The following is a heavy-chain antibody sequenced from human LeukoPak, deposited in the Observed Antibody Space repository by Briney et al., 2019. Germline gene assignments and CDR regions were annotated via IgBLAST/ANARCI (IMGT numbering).Heavy chain of an antibody. CDR2: ISSSSSYI. Sequence: GGSLRLSCAASGFTFSSYSMNWVRQAPGKGLEWVSSISSSSSYIYYADSVKGRFTISRDNAKNSLYLQMNSPRAEDTAVYYCAREVPSILGYCSSTSCYRNYFDYWGQGTLVTVSS. CDR1: GFTFSSYS. CDR3: AREVPSILGYCSSTSCYRNYFDY. J-gene: IGHJ4*02. D-gene: IGHD2-2*01. V-gene: IGHV3-21*01.